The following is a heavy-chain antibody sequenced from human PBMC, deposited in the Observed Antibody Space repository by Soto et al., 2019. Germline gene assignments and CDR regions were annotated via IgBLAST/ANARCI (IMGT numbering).Heavy chain of an antibody. CDR1: GYTLTELS. D-gene: IGHD2-2*02. CDR3: ATWIRGFCSSTSCYTGLYYYGMDV. CDR2: FDPEDGET. J-gene: IGHJ6*02. Sequence: ASVKVSCKVPGYTLTELSMHWVRQAPGKGLEWMGGFDPEDGETIYAQKFQGRVTMTEDTSTDTAYMELSSLRSEDTAVYYCATWIRGFCSSTSCYTGLYYYGMDVWGQGTTVTVSS. V-gene: IGHV1-24*01.